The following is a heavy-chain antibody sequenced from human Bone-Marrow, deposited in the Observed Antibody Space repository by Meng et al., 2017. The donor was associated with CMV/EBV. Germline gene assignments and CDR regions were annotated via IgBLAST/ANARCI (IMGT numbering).Heavy chain of an antibody. CDR1: GFTFSDYY. Sequence: GGSLRLSCAASGFTFSDYYMSWIRQAPGKGLEWVSYISSSGSTTYYADAVKGRITITRDNSKNTLQLQMNSRRAEDTAVYYFAKDPAAAGLMDVWGQGTTVTVSS. CDR3: AKDPAAAGLMDV. V-gene: IGHV3-11*04. CDR2: ISSSGSTT. J-gene: IGHJ6*02. D-gene: IGHD6-13*01.